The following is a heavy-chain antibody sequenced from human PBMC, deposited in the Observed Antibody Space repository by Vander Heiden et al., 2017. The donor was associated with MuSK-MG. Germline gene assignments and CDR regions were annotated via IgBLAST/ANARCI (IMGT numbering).Heavy chain of an antibody. Sequence: EVQLVESGGGLVQPGGSLRLSCAASGFTVSSYWMSWVRQAPGKGLEWVANIKQDGSEKYYVDSVKGRFIISRDNVENSLYLQMDSLRAEDTAVYYCARPFSTHHTRNAFDVWGQGTMVTVST. CDR2: IKQDGSEK. CDR1: GFTVSSYW. V-gene: IGHV3-7*01. D-gene: IGHD2-2*01. CDR3: ARPFSTHHTRNAFDV. J-gene: IGHJ3*01.